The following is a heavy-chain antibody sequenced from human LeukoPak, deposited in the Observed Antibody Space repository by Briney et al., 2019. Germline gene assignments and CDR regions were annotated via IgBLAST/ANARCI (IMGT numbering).Heavy chain of an antibody. CDR2: INNRGTT. D-gene: IGHD3-10*02. J-gene: IGHJ4*02. CDR1: GGSLSTHY. CDR3: ARVPLCWLTPFDF. Sequence: SETLSLTCAVSGGSLSTHYWSWIRRPLGKGLEWIGEINNRGTTNYSPSLRGRATISVDTSKNQFSLRLTSVTAADTAIYYCARVPLCWLTPFDFWGQGTLATVSS. V-gene: IGHV4-34*01.